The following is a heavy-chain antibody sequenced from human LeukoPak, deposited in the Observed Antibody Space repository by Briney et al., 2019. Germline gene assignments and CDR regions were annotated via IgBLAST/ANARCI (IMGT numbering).Heavy chain of an antibody. Sequence: PGGSLRLSCAASGFTFSNYAMDWVRQAPGKGLEWVSAISTGGDRAYYADSVKGRFTTSRDNAKNSLYLQMNSLRAEDTAVYYCATNVGYEWPDYFDYWGQGTLVTVSS. V-gene: IGHV3-23*01. CDR2: ISTGGDRA. J-gene: IGHJ4*02. D-gene: IGHD2-15*01. CDR1: GFTFSNYA. CDR3: ATNVGYEWPDYFDY.